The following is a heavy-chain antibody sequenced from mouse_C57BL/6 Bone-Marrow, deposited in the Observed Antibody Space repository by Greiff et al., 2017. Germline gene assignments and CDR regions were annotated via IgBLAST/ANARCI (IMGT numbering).Heavy chain of an antibody. CDR1: GFTFSDYG. CDR2: ISSGSSTI. J-gene: IGHJ2*01. Sequence: EVKVEESGGGLVKPGGSLKLSCAASGFTFSDYGMHWVRQAPEKGLEWVAYISSGSSTIYYADTVKGRFTISRDNAKNTLFLQMTSLRSEDTAMYYCATVMIRGYYFDYWGQGTTLTVSS. V-gene: IGHV5-17*01. CDR3: ATVMIRGYYFDY. D-gene: IGHD2-4*01.